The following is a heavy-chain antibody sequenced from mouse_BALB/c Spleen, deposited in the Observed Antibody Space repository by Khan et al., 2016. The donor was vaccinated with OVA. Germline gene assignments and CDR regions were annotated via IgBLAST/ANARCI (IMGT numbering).Heavy chain of an antibody. V-gene: IGHV5-9-3*01. CDR1: GFTFSSYA. J-gene: IGHJ1*01. D-gene: IGHD1-1*01. CDR3: ARPAITTVVATSYWFFDD. Sequence: EVELVESGGGLVKPGGSLKLSCAASGFTFSSYAMSWVRQTPEKRLEWVATISSGGTYTYYPDSVKGRFTISRDNAKNTLYLQMSSLRSEDTAMYYCARPAITTVVATSYWFFDDWGAGTTVTVST. CDR2: ISSGGTYT.